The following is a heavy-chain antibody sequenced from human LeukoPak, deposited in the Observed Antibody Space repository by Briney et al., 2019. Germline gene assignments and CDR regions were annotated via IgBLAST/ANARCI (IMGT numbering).Heavy chain of an antibody. CDR3: AMVVVVIPGNDAFDI. Sequence: ASVKVSCKASGYTFTSYYMHRVRQAPGQGLEWMGIINPSGGSTSYARKFQGRVTMTRDTSTSTVYMELSSLRSEDTAVYYCAMVVVVIPGNDAFDIWGQGTTVTVSS. J-gene: IGHJ3*02. CDR2: INPSGGST. CDR1: GYTFTSYY. D-gene: IGHD3-22*01. V-gene: IGHV1-46*03.